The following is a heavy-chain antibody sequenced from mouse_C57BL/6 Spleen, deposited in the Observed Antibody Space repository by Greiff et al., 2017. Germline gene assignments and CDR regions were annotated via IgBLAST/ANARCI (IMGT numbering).Heavy chain of an antibody. J-gene: IGHJ4*01. Sequence: VQLQQPGAELVRPGSSVKLSCKASGYTFTSYWMHWVKQRPIQGLEWICNIDPSDSETHYNQKFKDKATLTVDKSSSTAYMQLSSLTSEDSAVYYCARVHYYGSSFYAMDYWGQGTSVTVSA. V-gene: IGHV1-52*01. CDR1: GYTFTSYW. D-gene: IGHD1-1*01. CDR2: IDPSDSET. CDR3: ARVHYYGSSFYAMDY.